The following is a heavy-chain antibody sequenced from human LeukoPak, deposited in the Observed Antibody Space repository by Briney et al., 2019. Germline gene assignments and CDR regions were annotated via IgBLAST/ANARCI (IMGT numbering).Heavy chain of an antibody. D-gene: IGHD1-14*01. CDR2: ISSSSRYI. CDR3: ARRSPPYYMDV. CDR1: GFTVSSNY. J-gene: IGHJ6*03. V-gene: IGHV3-21*01. Sequence: GGSLRLSCAASGFTVSSNYMSWVRQAPGKGLEWVSSISSSSRYIYYADSVKGRFTISRDNAKNSLYLQMNSLRAEDTAVYYCARRSPPYYMDVWGKGTTVTVSS.